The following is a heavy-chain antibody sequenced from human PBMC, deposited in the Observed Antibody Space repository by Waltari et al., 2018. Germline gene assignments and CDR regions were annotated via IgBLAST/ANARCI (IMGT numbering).Heavy chain of an antibody. V-gene: IGHV3-21*02. CDR3: ARALTTPNDF. J-gene: IGHJ4*02. CDR2: STDGGAYL. Sequence: EVKLVESGGGLVNPGGSLRLSCAASGFALTTFGLSWVRQAPGKGLEWVSSSTDGGAYLYYADSVRGRFTVSIDNAKNSLHLQMNNLRAEDTAIYYCARALTTPNDFWGQGTLVTVSS. D-gene: IGHD4-17*01. CDR1: GFALTTFG.